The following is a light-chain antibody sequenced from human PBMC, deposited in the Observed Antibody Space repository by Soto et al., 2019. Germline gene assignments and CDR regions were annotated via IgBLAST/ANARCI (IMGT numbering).Light chain of an antibody. J-gene: IGKJ1*01. V-gene: IGKV2-30*01. Sequence: DVVMTQSPLSLPVTLGQPASISCRSSRSLVYSDGNAYLNWFHQRPGQSPRRLIDKASNRDSGVPDRFRGSGSGTDFTLHINRVEAEDVGVYYCMQGKHWPPTFGRGTRVEIE. CDR2: KAS. CDR3: MQGKHWPPT. CDR1: RSLVYSDGNAY.